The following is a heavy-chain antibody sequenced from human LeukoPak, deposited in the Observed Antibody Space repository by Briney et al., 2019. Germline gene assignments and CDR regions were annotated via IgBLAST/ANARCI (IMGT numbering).Heavy chain of an antibody. J-gene: IGHJ4*02. D-gene: IGHD3-22*01. Sequence: GESLKISCKGSGYSFTSYWIGWVRQMPGKGLEWMGIIYPGDSDTRYSPSFQGQVTISADKSISTAYLQWSSLKASDTAMYYCARHGLDSSGYYAEYDYWGQGTLVTVSS. CDR3: ARHGLDSSGYYAEYDY. CDR1: GYSFTSYW. CDR2: IYPGDSDT. V-gene: IGHV5-51*01.